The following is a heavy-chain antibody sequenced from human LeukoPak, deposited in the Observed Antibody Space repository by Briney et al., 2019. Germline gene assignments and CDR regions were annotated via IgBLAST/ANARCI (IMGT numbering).Heavy chain of an antibody. J-gene: IGHJ4*02. CDR3: AKAGREVVTAIRFDY. V-gene: IGHV3-23*01. Sequence: PGGSLKLSCAASGFTFSNYAMSWVRQAPGMGLEWVSVMSGSGGSTHYADSVKGRFTTSRDNSKNTLYLQMNSLRDDDTAVYYCAKAGREVVTAIRFDYWGQGTLVTVSS. D-gene: IGHD2-21*02. CDR2: MSGSGGST. CDR1: GFTFSNYA.